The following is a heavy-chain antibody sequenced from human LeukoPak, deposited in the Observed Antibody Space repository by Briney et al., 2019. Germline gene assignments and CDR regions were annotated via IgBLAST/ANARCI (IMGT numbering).Heavy chain of an antibody. CDR2: IFVGSSNT. D-gene: IGHD6-19*01. J-gene: IGHJ5*02. Sequence: SVKVSCKASGFTFTNSAVQWVRQARGQRPEWRGRIFVGSSNTNYAQKFQERVTIIRDMSTSTAYMELSSLRAEDTAVYYCAATSGYSSGWGRAWFDPWGQGTLVTVSS. V-gene: IGHV1-58*01. CDR3: AATSGYSSGWGRAWFDP. CDR1: GFTFTNSA.